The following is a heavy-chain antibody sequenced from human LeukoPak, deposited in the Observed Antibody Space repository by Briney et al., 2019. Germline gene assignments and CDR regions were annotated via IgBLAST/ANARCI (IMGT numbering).Heavy chain of an antibody. CDR1: GYTFTSYY. D-gene: IGHD3-22*01. CDR2: INPSGGST. V-gene: IGHV1-46*01. J-gene: IGHJ6*03. CDR3: ARDGGGYQGTYYYYYYMDV. Sequence: ASAKVSCKASGYTFTSYYMHWVRQAPGQGLEWMGIINPSGGSTSYAQKFQGRVTMTRDMSTSTVYMELSSLRSEDTAVYYCARDGGGYQGTYYYYYYMDVWGKGTTVTVSS.